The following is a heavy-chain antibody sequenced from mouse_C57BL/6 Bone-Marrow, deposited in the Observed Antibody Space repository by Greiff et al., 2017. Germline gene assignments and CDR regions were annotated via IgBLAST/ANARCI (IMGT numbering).Heavy chain of an antibody. CDR2: INPYNGGT. CDR1: GYTFTDYY. CDR3: ARVGSSFAY. D-gene: IGHD1-1*01. Sequence: EVQLQQSGPVLVKPGASVKMSCKASGYTFTDYYMNWVKQSPGKSLEWIGVINPYNGGTSYNQKFKGKATLTVDKSSSTAYMELNSLTSEDSAVYYCARVGSSFAYWGQGTLVTVSA. J-gene: IGHJ3*01. V-gene: IGHV1-19*01.